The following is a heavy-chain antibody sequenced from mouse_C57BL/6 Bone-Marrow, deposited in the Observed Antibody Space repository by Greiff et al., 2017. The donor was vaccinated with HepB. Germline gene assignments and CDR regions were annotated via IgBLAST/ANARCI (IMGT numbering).Heavy chain of an antibody. CDR3: ARDSSSYDYYAMDY. J-gene: IGHJ4*01. D-gene: IGHD1-1*01. CDR2: IYYSGTI. V-gene: IGHV3-5*01. CDR1: GISITTGNYR. Sequence: DVQLQESGPGLVKPSQTVFLTCTVTGISITTGNYRWSWIRQFPGNKLEWIGYIYYSGTITYNPSLTSRTTITRDTPKNQFFLEMNSLTAEDTVTYYCARDSSSYDYYAMDYWGQGTSVTVSS.